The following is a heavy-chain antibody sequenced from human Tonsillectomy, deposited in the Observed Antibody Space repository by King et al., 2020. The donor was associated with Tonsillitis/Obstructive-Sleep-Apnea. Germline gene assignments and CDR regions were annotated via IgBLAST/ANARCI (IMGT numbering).Heavy chain of an antibody. V-gene: IGHV3-30*01. CDR3: ARGTYDFRSGYYDI. CDR1: GFTFSSYA. CDR2: ISYDGSNK. Sequence: VQLVESGGGVVQPGRSLRLSCAASGFTFSSYAMHWVRQAPGKGLEWVAVISYDGSNKYYADSVKGRFTISRDNSKNTLYLQMNSLRAEDTAVYYCARGTYDFRSGYYDIWGQGTLVTVSS. J-gene: IGHJ4*02. D-gene: IGHD3-3*01.